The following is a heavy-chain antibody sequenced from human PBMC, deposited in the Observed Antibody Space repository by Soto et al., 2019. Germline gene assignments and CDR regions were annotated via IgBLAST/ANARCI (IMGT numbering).Heavy chain of an antibody. V-gene: IGHV3-30*18. D-gene: IGHD3-16*02. CDR2: ISPDGGFA. Sequence: PGGSLRLSCAASGFTFTDHAMHWVRQAPGKGPEWVAAISPDGGFAPYSNIAKGRFTISRDNFLNMLHLEMSSLRHDDTAIYYCVKDVYCYGSIGCFDIWGQGIQFTVSS. CDR3: VKDVYCYGSIGCFDI. J-gene: IGHJ4*02. CDR1: GFTFTDHA.